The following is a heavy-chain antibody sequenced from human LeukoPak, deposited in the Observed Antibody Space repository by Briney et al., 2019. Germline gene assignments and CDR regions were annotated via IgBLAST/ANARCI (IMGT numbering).Heavy chain of an antibody. CDR1: GGTFSSYA. J-gene: IGHJ6*02. V-gene: IGHV1-69*04. CDR2: IIPILGIA. D-gene: IGHD3-9*01. CDR3: ARDVYYDILTGYYGGYYYYGMDV. Sequence: SVKVSCKASGGTFSSYAISWVRQAPGQGLEWMGRIIPILGIANYAQKFQGRVTITADKSTSTAYMELSSPRSEDTAVYYCARDVYYDILTGYYGGYYYYGMDVWGQGTTVTVSS.